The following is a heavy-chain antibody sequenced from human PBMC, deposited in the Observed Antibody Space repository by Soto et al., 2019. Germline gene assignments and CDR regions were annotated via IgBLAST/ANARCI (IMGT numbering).Heavy chain of an antibody. CDR1: GFTFSNAW. CDR2: IKSKTDGGTT. CDR3: TTRLSGDYYFDY. Sequence: GGSLRLSCAASGFTFSNAWMSWVRQAPGKGLEWVGRIKSKTDGGTTDYAAPVKGRFTISRDDSKNTLYLQMNSLKTEDTAVYYCTTRLSGDYYFDYWGQGTLVTVSS. J-gene: IGHJ4*02. D-gene: IGHD4-17*01. V-gene: IGHV3-15*01.